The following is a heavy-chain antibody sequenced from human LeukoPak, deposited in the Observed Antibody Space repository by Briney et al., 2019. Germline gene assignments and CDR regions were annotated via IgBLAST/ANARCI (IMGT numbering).Heavy chain of an antibody. J-gene: IGHJ6*03. Sequence: GALRLSCAASGFPFSGYSMNWVRQAPGTGLEWVSSISSSSSYIYYADSVKGRFTISRDNAKNSLYLQMNSLRAEDTAVYYCAGDMEGGWGSYYYYYYYMDVWGKGTTVTISS. CDR2: ISSSSSYI. CDR3: AGDMEGGWGSYYYYYYYMDV. V-gene: IGHV3-21*01. CDR1: GFPFSGYS. D-gene: IGHD7-27*01.